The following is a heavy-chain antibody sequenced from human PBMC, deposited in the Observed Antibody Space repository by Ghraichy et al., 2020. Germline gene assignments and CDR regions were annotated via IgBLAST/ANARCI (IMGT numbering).Heavy chain of an antibody. CDR2: IFYNGNV. V-gene: IGHV4-39*01. D-gene: IGHD3-16*01. CDR3: ARHHWRGNEAFDI. CDR1: GGSISSNDDY. Sequence: SETLSLTCTVSGGSISSNDDYWGWIRQPPGKGLEWIGSIFYNGNVYYNPSLKSRVTISVDTSKNQFSLKLSSVTAADTAVYYCARHHWRGNEAFDIWGQGTLVTVSS. J-gene: IGHJ3*02.